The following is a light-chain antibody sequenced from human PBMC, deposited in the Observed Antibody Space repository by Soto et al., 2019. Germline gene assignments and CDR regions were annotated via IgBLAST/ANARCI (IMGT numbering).Light chain of an antibody. CDR3: QQYGSSSYT. V-gene: IGKV3-20*01. CDR2: AAS. Sequence: EIVLTQSPGTLSFSPGERATLSCRASQSISSSYLAWYQQKPGQAPRLLIYAASSRATGIPDRFSGSGSGTDVTLTISRLEPEDFAVYYCQQYGSSSYTFGQGTQLEIK. J-gene: IGKJ2*01. CDR1: QSISSSY.